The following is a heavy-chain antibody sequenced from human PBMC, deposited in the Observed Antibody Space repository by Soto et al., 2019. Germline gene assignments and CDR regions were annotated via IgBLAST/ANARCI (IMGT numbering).Heavy chain of an antibody. J-gene: IGHJ4*02. CDR1: GVSVTTESHY. V-gene: IGHV4-61*01. Sequence: SETLSLTCTVSGVSVTTESHYWSWIRQPPGKGLEWIGYVHYSGSTNYNPSLKGRVLILIGTSKRQFSLELRSVTAADTAVYFCARGRNYGGSGYFFEHYIDYWGQGTPVTVYS. D-gene: IGHD3-22*01. CDR2: VHYSGST. CDR3: ARGRNYGGSGYFFEHYIDY.